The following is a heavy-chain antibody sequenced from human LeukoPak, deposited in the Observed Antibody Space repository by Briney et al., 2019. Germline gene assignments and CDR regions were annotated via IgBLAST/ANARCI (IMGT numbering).Heavy chain of an antibody. CDR1: GYTFTSYG. CDR3: ARGTEYYDILTGYYPHTFDY. J-gene: IGHJ4*02. D-gene: IGHD3-9*01. Sequence: ASVKDSCKASGYTFTSYGISWVRQAPRQGLEWMGWISAYNGNTNYAQKLQGRVTMTTDTSTSTAYMELRSLRCDDTAVYCCARGTEYYDILTGYYPHTFDYWGQGTLVTVSS. CDR2: ISAYNGNT. V-gene: IGHV1-18*01.